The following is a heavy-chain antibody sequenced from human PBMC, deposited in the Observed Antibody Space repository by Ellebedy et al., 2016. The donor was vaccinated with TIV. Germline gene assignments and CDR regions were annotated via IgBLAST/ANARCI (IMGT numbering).Heavy chain of an antibody. J-gene: IGHJ2*01. D-gene: IGHD3-9*01. CDR1: GFTFSRFW. V-gene: IGHV3-7*01. Sequence: PGGSLRLSCAASGFTFSRFWMSWVRQAPGKGLEWVASIKQDGNEKYYVESVKGRFTVSRDNVRDSLYLQMNSLRAEDTAMYFCARDYLVLRYFDWQNNYYFDLWGRGALVTVSS. CDR3: ARDYLVLRYFDWQNNYYFDL. CDR2: IKQDGNEK.